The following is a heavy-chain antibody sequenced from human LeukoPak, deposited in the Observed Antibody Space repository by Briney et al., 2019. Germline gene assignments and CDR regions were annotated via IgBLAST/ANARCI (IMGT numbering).Heavy chain of an antibody. Sequence: ASVKVSCKVSGYTLTELSMHWVRQAPGKGLEWMGGFDPEDGETIYAQKFQGRVTMTEDTSTDTAYMELSSLRSEDTAVYYCAAYCSGGSCYSRWFDPWGQGTLVTVSS. V-gene: IGHV1-24*01. J-gene: IGHJ5*02. CDR2: FDPEDGET. CDR3: AAYCSGGSCYSRWFDP. D-gene: IGHD2-15*01. CDR1: GYTLTELS.